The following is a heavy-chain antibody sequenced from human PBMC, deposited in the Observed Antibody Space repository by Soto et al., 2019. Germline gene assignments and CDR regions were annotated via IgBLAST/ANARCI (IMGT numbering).Heavy chain of an antibody. CDR1: GGSISSSSYY. J-gene: IGHJ5*02. CDR2: IYYSGST. Sequence: QLQLQESGPGLVKPSETLSLTCTVSGGSISSSSYYWGWIRQPPGKGLEWIGSIYYSGSTYYNPSLKRRVTISVDTSKNQFSLKLSSVTAADTAVYYCARSYYDFWSGPPHGWFDPWGQGTLVTVSS. CDR3: ARSYYDFWSGPPHGWFDP. D-gene: IGHD3-3*01. V-gene: IGHV4-39*01.